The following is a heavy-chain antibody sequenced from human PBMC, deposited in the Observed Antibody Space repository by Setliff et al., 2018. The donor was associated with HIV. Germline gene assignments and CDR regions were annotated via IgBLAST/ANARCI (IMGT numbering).Heavy chain of an antibody. CDR2: INHSGST. J-gene: IGHJ4*02. D-gene: IGHD6-19*01. Sequence: SETLSLTCAVYGGSFSGYYWSWIRQPPGKGLEWSGEINHSGSTNYNPSLKSRVTISVDTSKSQFSLKLSSVTAADTAVYYCAIRGSSGWYVGGYFDYWGQGTLVTVSS. CDR3: AIRGSSGWYVGGYFDY. V-gene: IGHV4-34*01. CDR1: GGSFSGYY.